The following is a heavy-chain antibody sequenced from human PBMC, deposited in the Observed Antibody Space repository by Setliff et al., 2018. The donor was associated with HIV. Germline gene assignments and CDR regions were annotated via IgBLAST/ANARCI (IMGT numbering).Heavy chain of an antibody. J-gene: IGHJ4*02. V-gene: IGHV3-23*01. CDR1: DFRFSDSA. CDR2: ITDTGSKT. Sequence: PGGSLRLSCVASDFRFSDSAMSWVRQTPGKGLEYVSSITDTGSKTYYADSVKGRFTISRDNSKNTVYLQMVSLRAEDTALYFCAKDRLFPRLWGQGTQVTSPQ. D-gene: IGHD2-21*01. CDR3: AKDRLFPRL.